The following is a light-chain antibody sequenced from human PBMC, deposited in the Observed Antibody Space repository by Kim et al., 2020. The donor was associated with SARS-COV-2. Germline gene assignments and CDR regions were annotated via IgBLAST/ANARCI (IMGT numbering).Light chain of an antibody. Sequence: VSPGARVTLSFRASQSVSNNVAWYQQKPGQAPRLLIYGADARATGIPARFSGSGSGTEFTLTISSLQSEDFAVYHCQQYDNWPQTFGPGTKVDIK. J-gene: IGKJ1*01. V-gene: IGKV3-15*01. CDR1: QSVSNN. CDR2: GAD. CDR3: QQYDNWPQT.